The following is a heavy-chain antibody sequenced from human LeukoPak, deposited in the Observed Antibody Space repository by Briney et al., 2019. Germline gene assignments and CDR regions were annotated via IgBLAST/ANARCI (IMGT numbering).Heavy chain of an antibody. J-gene: IGHJ6*02. CDR2: ISYDGSNK. CDR3: AREEGGSGWYSYYYGMDV. V-gene: IGHV3-30*03. CDR1: GFTFSSYG. Sequence: GRSLRLSCAASGFTFSSYGMRWVRQAPGKGLEWVAVISYDGSNKYYADSVKGRFTISRDNSKNTLYLQMNSLRAEDTAVYYCAREEGGSGWYSYYYGMDVWGQGTTVTVSS. D-gene: IGHD6-19*01.